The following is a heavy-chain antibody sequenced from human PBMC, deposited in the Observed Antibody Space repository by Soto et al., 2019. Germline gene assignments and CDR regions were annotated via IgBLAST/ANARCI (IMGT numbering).Heavy chain of an antibody. CDR3: ARGRYCLTGRCFPNWFDS. CDR2: IYKSATT. D-gene: IGHD7-27*01. Sequence: SETLSLTCSVSGDSISNLDYFWAWIRQPPGQALEYIGYIYKSATTYYNPSFESRVAISVYTSKSQFSLNVTSVTAADTAVYFCARGRYCLTGRCFPNWFDSWGQGALVTVSS. J-gene: IGHJ5*01. V-gene: IGHV4-30-4*01. CDR1: GDSISNLDYF.